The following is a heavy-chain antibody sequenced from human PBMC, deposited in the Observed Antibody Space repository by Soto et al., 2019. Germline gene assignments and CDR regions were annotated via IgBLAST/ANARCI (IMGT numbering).Heavy chain of an antibody. D-gene: IGHD3-10*01. V-gene: IGHV4-34*01. CDR1: GGSFSGYY. CDR3: ARGIREFMDV. CDR2: INHSGST. Sequence: QVQLQQWGAGLLKPSETLSLTCAVYGGSFSGYYWSWVRQPPGKGLEWIGEINHSGSTNYNPSLKSRVTILVDTSNNQFSLKLSSVTAADTAVYYCARGIREFMDVWGQGTTVTVSS. J-gene: IGHJ6*02.